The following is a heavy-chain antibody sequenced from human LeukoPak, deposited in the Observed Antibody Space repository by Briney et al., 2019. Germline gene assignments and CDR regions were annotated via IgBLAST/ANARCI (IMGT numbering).Heavy chain of an antibody. CDR1: GGSISSGSYY. V-gene: IGHV4-61*02. Sequence: SETLSLTCTVSGGSISSGSYYWSWIRQPAGKGLEWIGRIYTSGSTNYNPSLKSRVTISVDTSKNQFSLKLSSVTAADTAVYYCARDDYGDYAGWFDPWGQGTLATVSS. CDR2: IYTSGST. CDR3: ARDDYGDYAGWFDP. D-gene: IGHD4-17*01. J-gene: IGHJ5*02.